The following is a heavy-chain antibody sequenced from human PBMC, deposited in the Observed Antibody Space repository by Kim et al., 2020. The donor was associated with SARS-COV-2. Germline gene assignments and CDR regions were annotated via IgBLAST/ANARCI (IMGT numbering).Heavy chain of an antibody. CDR2: ISGYNGDT. V-gene: IGHV1-18*01. D-gene: IGHD4-17*01. CDR3: ARAYGGYGLDV. CDR1: GYIFSNFA. J-gene: IGHJ6*02. Sequence: ASVKVSCKTSGYIFSNFAISWVRQAPGRGLEWMGWISGYNGDTESAQKFQGRLTMTTDTSTSTAYMELRSLESDDSAIYYCARAYGGYGLDVWGQGTTVIVFS.